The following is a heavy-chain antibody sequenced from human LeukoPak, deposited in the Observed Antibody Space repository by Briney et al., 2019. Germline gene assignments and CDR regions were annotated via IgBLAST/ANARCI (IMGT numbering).Heavy chain of an antibody. J-gene: IGHJ4*02. CDR3: AIARTGTTRPRPPDDY. CDR1: GFTFSSYS. V-gene: IGHV3-21*01. CDR2: ISSSSSYI. D-gene: IGHD1-7*01. Sequence: PGGSLRLSCAASGFTFSSYSMNWVRQAPVKGLEWVSSISSSSSYIYYADSVKGRFTISRDNAKNSLYLQMNSLRAEDTAVYYCAIARTGTTRPRPPDDYWGQGTLVTVSS.